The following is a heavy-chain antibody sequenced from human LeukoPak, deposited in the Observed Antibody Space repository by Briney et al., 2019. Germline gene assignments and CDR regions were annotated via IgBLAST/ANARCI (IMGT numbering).Heavy chain of an antibody. J-gene: IGHJ6*02. Sequence: SETLSLTCTVSGGSISSSSYYWGWIRQPPGKGLEWIGSIYYSGSTYYNPSLKSRVTISVDTSKNQFSLKLSSVTAADTAVYYCARLLLYSGYDAYYYYGMDVWGQGTTVTVSS. V-gene: IGHV4-39*01. D-gene: IGHD5-12*01. CDR2: IYYSGST. CDR1: GGSISSSSYY. CDR3: ARLLLYSGYDAYYYYGMDV.